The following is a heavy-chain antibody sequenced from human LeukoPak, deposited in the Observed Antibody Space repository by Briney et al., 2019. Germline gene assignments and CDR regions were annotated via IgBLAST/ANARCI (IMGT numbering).Heavy chain of an antibody. Sequence: ASVKVSCKASGYTFTGYYMHCVRQAPGQGLEWVGRINPNSGGTNYAQKFQGRVTMTRDTSISTAYMELSRLRSDDTAVYYCARSGLEWVMDVWGQGTTVSVSS. CDR1: GYTFTGYY. CDR3: ARSGLEWVMDV. V-gene: IGHV1-2*06. J-gene: IGHJ6*02. CDR2: INPNSGGT. D-gene: IGHD3-3*01.